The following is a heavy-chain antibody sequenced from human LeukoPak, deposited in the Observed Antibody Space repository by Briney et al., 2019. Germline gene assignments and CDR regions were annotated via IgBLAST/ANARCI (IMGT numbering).Heavy chain of an antibody. CDR2: ISGSGGST. J-gene: IGHJ4*02. CDR1: GFTFSTYS. D-gene: IGHD3-10*01. CDR3: ARGLGSGTFPLFDY. V-gene: IGHV3-23*01. Sequence: GGSLRLSCAASGFTFSTYSMSWVRQAPGKGLEWVSAISGSGGSTYYADSVKGRFTISRDNSKNTLYLQMNSLRAEDTAVYYCARGLGSGTFPLFDYWGQGTLVTVSS.